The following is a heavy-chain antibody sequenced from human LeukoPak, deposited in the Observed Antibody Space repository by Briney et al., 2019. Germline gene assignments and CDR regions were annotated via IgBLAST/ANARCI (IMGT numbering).Heavy chain of an antibody. CDR1: GYTLTELA. D-gene: IGHD5-12*01. CDR2: FDPEDVET. J-gene: IGHJ4*02. V-gene: IGHV1-24*01. CDR3: ATYSGYAAY. Sequence: ASVKVSCKVSGYTLTELAIHWVRQAPGKGLEWMGGFDPEDVETIYAQKFQGRVTMTEDTYTDTAYMELSSLRSEDTAVYYCATYSGYAAYWGQGTLVSVST.